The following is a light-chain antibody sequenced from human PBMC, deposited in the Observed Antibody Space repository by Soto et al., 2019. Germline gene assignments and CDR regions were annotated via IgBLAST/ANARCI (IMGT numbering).Light chain of an antibody. Sequence: DIQMTQSPSTLSASVGDRVTITCRASQSISSWLAWYQQKPGKAPKLLIYAASSLQSGVPSRFSGSGSGTEFTLTISSLQPEDVARYYCQKYNSAPLTFGQGTRLEIK. V-gene: IGKV1-5*01. J-gene: IGKJ5*01. CDR3: QKYNSAPLT. CDR1: QSISSW. CDR2: AAS.